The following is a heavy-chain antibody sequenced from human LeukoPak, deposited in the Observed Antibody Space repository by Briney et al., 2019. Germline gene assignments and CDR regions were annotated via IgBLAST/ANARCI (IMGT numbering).Heavy chain of an antibody. CDR3: ARDLGSSATSTNWFDP. CDR2: ISPYNGNT. D-gene: IGHD6-6*01. Sequence: ASVKASCKSSGYTFTSYGVSWVRQAPGQGLEWMGWISPYNGNTSYAQKLQGRVTMTTDTSTSTAYMELRSLRSDDTAVYYCARDLGSSATSTNWFDPWGQGTLVTVSS. J-gene: IGHJ5*02. CDR1: GYTFTSYG. V-gene: IGHV1-18*01.